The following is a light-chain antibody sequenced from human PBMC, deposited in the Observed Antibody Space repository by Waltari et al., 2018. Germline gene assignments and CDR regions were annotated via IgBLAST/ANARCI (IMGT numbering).Light chain of an antibody. J-gene: IGLJ3*02. CDR3: CSYAGSLRV. Sequence: QSALTQPASVSGSPGQSITISCTGTSSDVGGYNLVSWYQQHPGKAPKLMIYEVSKRPSGVSNRFSGSKSGNTASLTISGLQAEDEADYYCCSYAGSLRVFGGGTKLTVL. CDR1: SSDVGGYNL. CDR2: EVS. V-gene: IGLV2-23*02.